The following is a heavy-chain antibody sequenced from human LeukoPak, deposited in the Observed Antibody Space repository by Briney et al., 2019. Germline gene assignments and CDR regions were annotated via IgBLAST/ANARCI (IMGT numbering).Heavy chain of an antibody. CDR2: INTNTGNP. J-gene: IGHJ5*02. Sequence: GASVKVSCKVYGYTLTELSIHWVRQAPGQGLEWMGWINTNTGNPTYTQGFTGRFVFSLDTSVSTAYLQISSLKAEDTAVYYCARTPDYCSGGSCYWFDPWGQGTLVTVSS. CDR1: GYTLTELS. D-gene: IGHD2-15*01. CDR3: ARTPDYCSGGSCYWFDP. V-gene: IGHV7-4-1*02.